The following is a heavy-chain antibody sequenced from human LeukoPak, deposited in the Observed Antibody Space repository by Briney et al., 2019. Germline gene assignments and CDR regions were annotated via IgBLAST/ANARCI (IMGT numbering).Heavy chain of an antibody. Sequence: ASVKVSCKASGYTFTSYGISWVRQAPGQGLEWMGWINPNSGGTNYAQKFQGRVTMTRDTSISTAYMELSRLRSDDTAVYYCARALGIAAAGNYYYYMDVWGKGTTVTVSS. D-gene: IGHD6-13*01. CDR1: GYTFTSYG. CDR3: ARALGIAAAGNYYYYMDV. CDR2: INPNSGGT. V-gene: IGHV1-2*02. J-gene: IGHJ6*03.